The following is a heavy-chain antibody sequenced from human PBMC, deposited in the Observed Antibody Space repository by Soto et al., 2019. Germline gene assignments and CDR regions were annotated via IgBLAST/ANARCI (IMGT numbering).Heavy chain of an antibody. D-gene: IGHD3-22*01. CDR1: GYTFASYA. CDR2: INAYNGNT. CDR3: ARGESMIVVVTGDYYYGMDV. J-gene: IGHJ6*02. V-gene: IGHV1-18*01. Sequence: SVKVSCKASGYTFASYAISWMRQAPGQGLEWMGWINAYNGNTKYSQKFQGRVTMTRDTSASTAYMELSSLRSEDTAVYYCARGESMIVVVTGDYYYGMDVWGQGTTVTVSS.